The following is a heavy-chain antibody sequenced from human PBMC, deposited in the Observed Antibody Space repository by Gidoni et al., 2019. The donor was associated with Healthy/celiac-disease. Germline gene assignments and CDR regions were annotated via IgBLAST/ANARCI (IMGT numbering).Heavy chain of an antibody. Sequence: QVQLVESGGGVVQPGRSLRLSCAASGFTFSCYGMHWVRQAPGKGLEWVAVISYDGSNKYYADSVKGRFTISRDNSKNTLYLQMNSLRAEDTAVYYCAKGSYGDFYGMDVWGQGTTVTVSS. D-gene: IGHD4-17*01. V-gene: IGHV3-30*18. J-gene: IGHJ6*02. CDR1: GFTFSCYG. CDR3: AKGSYGDFYGMDV. CDR2: ISYDGSNK.